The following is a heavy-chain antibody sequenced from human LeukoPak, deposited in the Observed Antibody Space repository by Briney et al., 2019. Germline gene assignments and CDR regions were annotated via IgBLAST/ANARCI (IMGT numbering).Heavy chain of an antibody. D-gene: IGHD1-26*01. CDR3: ARDTYGGSYFPLPY. CDR1: GYTFSVYY. J-gene: IGHJ4*02. Sequence: ASVTVSCKASGYTFSVYYVHWVRQAPGQGLEWMGWLSPKSGATKYAQKFQGRVTLTRDLSLSTAYMELNSLTSDDTAVYYCARDTYGGSYFPLPYWGQGALVTVSS. V-gene: IGHV1-2*02. CDR2: LSPKSGAT.